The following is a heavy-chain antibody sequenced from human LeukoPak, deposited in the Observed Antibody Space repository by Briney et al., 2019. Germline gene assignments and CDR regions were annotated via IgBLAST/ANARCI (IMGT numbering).Heavy chain of an antibody. CDR2: IFYSGST. V-gene: IGHV4-59*08. D-gene: IGHD6-19*01. J-gene: IGHJ4*02. CDR3: ARRLTTSGWYRDDY. CDR1: GGSINSYY. Sequence: SETLSLTCTVSGGSINSYYWSWIRQPPGKGLEWIGYIFYSGSTNYNPSLKSRVTISVDTSKNQFSLKLSSVTAADTAIYYCARRLTTSGWYRDDYWGQGTLVTVSS.